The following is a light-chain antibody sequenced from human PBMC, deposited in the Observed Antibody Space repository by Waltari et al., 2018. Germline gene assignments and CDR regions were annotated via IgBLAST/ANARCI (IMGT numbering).Light chain of an antibody. CDR1: SSNIGSNT. V-gene: IGLV1-44*01. Sequence: QSVLTQPPSASGTPGQRVTISCSGSSSNIGSNTVNWYQQLPGTAPKLLIYSNNQLPSWVPDRFSGSKSGTSASLAISGLHSEDEADYYCAAWDDSLNGYVFGTGTKVTVL. CDR3: AAWDDSLNGYV. CDR2: SNN. J-gene: IGLJ1*01.